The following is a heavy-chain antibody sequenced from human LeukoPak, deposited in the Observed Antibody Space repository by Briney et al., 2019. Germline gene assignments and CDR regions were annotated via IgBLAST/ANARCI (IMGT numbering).Heavy chain of an antibody. Sequence: GGPLSLSCVASGFTFGTYSRKWVRQAQGKGLEWVSYISDSSSTIYYADSVRGRFTISRDNAKNSLYLQMNSLRAEDTAVYYCARDNWGPDYWGQGILVTVSS. D-gene: IGHD7-27*01. V-gene: IGHV3-48*04. CDR3: ARDNWGPDY. CDR2: ISDSSSTI. J-gene: IGHJ4*02. CDR1: GFTFGTYS.